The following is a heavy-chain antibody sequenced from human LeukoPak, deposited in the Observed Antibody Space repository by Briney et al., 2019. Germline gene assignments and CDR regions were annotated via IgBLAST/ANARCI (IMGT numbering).Heavy chain of an antibody. CDR2: IRYDGSNK. J-gene: IGHJ4*02. D-gene: IGHD5-18*01. CDR3: AKEVYSYGFLDY. Sequence: QSGGSLRLSCAASGFTFSSYGMHWVRQAPGKGLEWVAFIRYDGSNKYYADSVKGRFTISRDNSKNTLYLQMNSLRAEDTAVYYCAKEVYSYGFLDYWGQGTLVTVSS. CDR1: GFTFSSYG. V-gene: IGHV3-30*02.